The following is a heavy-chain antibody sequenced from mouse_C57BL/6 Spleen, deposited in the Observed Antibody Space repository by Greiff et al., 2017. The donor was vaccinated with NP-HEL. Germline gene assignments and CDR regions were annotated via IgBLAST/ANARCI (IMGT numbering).Heavy chain of an antibody. V-gene: IGHV1-81*01. CDR1: GYTFTSYG. Sequence: QVQLQQSGAELARPGASVKLSCKASGYTFTSYGISWVKQRPGQGLEWIGEIYPRSGNTYYTEKFKGKATLTADKSSSTAYMELRSLTSEDSAVYFCARNPYDYDEGVFAYWGQGTLVTVSA. D-gene: IGHD2-4*01. CDR2: IYPRSGNT. J-gene: IGHJ3*01. CDR3: ARNPYDYDEGVFAY.